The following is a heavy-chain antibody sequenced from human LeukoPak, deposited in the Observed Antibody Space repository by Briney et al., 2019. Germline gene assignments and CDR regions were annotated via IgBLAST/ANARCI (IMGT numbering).Heavy chain of an antibody. Sequence: PGESLRLSCAASGFTFSSYAMSWVRQAPGKGLEWVSAISASGGYTNYADSVKGRFTISRDNSKNTLYLQMHSLRAEDTAVYYCAKRSCSGGSCNFDYWGQGTLVTVSS. J-gene: IGHJ4*02. D-gene: IGHD2-15*01. CDR2: ISASGGYT. CDR3: AKRSCSGGSCNFDY. CDR1: GFTFSSYA. V-gene: IGHV3-23*01.